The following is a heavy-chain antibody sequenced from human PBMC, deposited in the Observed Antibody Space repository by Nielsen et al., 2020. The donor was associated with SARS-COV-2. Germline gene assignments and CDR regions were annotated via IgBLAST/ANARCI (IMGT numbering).Heavy chain of an antibody. CDR2: IYPGDSDT. V-gene: IGHV5-51*01. Sequence: KVSCKGSGYSFTSYWIGWVRQMPGKGLEWMGIIYPGDSDTRYSPSFQGQVTISADKSISTAYLQWSSLKASDTAMYYCARRGYSYGYYYYYGMDVWGQGTTVTVSS. J-gene: IGHJ6*02. CDR1: GYSFTSYW. D-gene: IGHD5-18*01. CDR3: ARRGYSYGYYYYYGMDV.